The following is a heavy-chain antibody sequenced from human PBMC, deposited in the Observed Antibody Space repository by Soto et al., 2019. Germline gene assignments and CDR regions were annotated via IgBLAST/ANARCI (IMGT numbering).Heavy chain of an antibody. CDR3: ARESGGATATLDYYFFYVDV. Sequence: QVQLVQSGAEVRKPGASVTVSCRSSGDSFNDYYIHWVRQAPGQGFEWMGWINPNGGVTKYAQKFQGWVSMTRDTSIRTVYIQLSRLRSDDTALYYCARESGGATATLDYYFFYVDVWGTGTTVTVSS. CDR1: GDSFNDYY. J-gene: IGHJ6*03. CDR2: INPNGGVT. V-gene: IGHV1-2*04. D-gene: IGHD5-12*01.